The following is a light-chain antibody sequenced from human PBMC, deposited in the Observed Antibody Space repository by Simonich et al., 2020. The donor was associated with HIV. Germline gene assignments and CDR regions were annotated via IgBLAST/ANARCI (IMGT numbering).Light chain of an antibody. Sequence: VLTQSPATLSLSPGERATLACRASQSVSNYLAWYQQKPGQAPRLLHYAASIRATGIPARFSGSGSGTGFTLTSSRLEPEDVAVDYCQQYDTSLPGFTFGPGTNVDIK. CDR3: QQYDTSLPGFT. CDR1: QSVSNY. J-gene: IGKJ3*01. V-gene: IGKV3-20*01. CDR2: AAS.